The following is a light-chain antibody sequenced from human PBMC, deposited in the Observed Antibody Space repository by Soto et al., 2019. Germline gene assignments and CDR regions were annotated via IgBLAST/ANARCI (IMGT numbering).Light chain of an antibody. V-gene: IGKV3-15*01. Sequence: EIVMTQSPATLSVSPGERATLSCRASQSVGSSLAWYQQKLGQVPRLLIYDASTRASGIPARFSGSGSGTEFTLTTSSRQSEDLAVYYCQHYNGWPDTFGQGTQVEIK. CDR1: QSVGSS. J-gene: IGKJ1*01. CDR3: QHYNGWPDT. CDR2: DAS.